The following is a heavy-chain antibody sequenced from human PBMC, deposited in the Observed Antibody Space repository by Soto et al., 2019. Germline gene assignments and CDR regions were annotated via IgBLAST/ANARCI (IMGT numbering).Heavy chain of an antibody. V-gene: IGHV3-23*01. J-gene: IGHJ4*02. CDR3: AKCRRVTMVRGVIIDFDY. CDR1: GFTFSSYA. D-gene: IGHD3-10*01. Sequence: EVQLLESGGGLVQPGGSLRLSCAASGFTFSSYAMSWVRQAPGKGLEWVSAISGSGGSTYYADSVKGRFTISRDNSKNSLYLQLNSLRGEDTAVYNCAKCRRVTMVRGVIIDFDYWGQGTLVTVSS. CDR2: ISGSGGST.